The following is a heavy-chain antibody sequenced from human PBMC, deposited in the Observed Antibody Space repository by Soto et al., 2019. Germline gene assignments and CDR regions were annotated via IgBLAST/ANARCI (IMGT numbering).Heavy chain of an antibody. CDR2: MNPNSGNT. V-gene: IGHV1-8*01. CDR3: AREDYGGRPGY. J-gene: IGHJ4*02. D-gene: IGHD4-17*01. CDR1: GYTFTSYD. Sequence: ASVKVSCKASGYTFTSYDITWVRQATGQGLEWMGWMNPNSGNTGCAQKFQGRVTMTRNTSISTAYMELSSLRPEDTAVYYCAREDYGGRPGYWGQGTLVTVSS.